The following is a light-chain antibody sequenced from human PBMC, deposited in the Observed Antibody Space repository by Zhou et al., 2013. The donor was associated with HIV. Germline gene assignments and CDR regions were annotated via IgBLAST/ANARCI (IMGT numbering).Light chain of an antibody. CDR3: LQHNSLPQT. CDR2: SAS. V-gene: IGKV1-5*01. CDR1: QSISSW. J-gene: IGKJ1*01. Sequence: DIQMTQSPSTLSASVGDRVTITCRASQSISSWLAWYQQKPGKAPKRLIYSASNLESGVPSRFSGSGSGTEFTLTISSLQLEDFATYYCLQHNSLPQTFGQGTKVEIK.